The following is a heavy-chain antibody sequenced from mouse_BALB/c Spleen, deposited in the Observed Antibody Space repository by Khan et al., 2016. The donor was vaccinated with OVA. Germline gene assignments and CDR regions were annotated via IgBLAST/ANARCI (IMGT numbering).Heavy chain of an antibody. CDR1: GYTFTSYW. J-gene: IGHJ4*01. V-gene: IGHV1S41*01. CDR2: IGPGSGNP. CDR3: ARSNYYGNSLYAMDY. D-gene: IGHD1-1*01. Sequence: DLVKPGASVKLSCKASGYTFTSYWINWIKQRPGQGLEWVGHIGPGSGNPYYSEIFKGKAILTVDTSSSTVYIQLGSLSSEDSAVYCCARSNYYGNSLYAMDYWGQGTSVTVSS.